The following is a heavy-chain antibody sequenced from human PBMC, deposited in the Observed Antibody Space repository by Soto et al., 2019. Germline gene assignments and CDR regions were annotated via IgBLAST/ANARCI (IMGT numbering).Heavy chain of an antibody. CDR3: AKDCINSGGSCYDY. CDR1: GFTFSSYA. V-gene: IGHV3-23*01. D-gene: IGHD2-15*01. Sequence: GGSLRLSCAASGFTFSSYAMSWVRQAPGKGLEWVSAISGSGGSTYYADSVKGRFTISRDNSKNTLYLQMNSLRAEDTAVYYCAKDCINSGGSCYDYWGQGTLVTVSS. J-gene: IGHJ4*02. CDR2: ISGSGGST.